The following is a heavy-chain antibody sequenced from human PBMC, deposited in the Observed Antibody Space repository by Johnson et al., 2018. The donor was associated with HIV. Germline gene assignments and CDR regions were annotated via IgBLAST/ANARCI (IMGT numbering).Heavy chain of an antibody. Sequence: VQLVESGGGLVQPGRSLRLSCAASGFTVNTNYMTWVRQAPGRDWTESRLFIEMIRVTTYCAESVKGRFTISRDNGKNSLYLQMNSLRVEDTAVYYCASSSPRDAFDIWGQGTMVTVSS. CDR2: FIEMIRVTT. CDR3: ASSSPRDAFDI. CDR1: GFTVNTNY. J-gene: IGHJ3*02. V-gene: IGHV3-66*01.